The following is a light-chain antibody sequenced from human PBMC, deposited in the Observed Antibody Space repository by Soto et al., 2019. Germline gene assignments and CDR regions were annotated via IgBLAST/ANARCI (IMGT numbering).Light chain of an antibody. CDR2: AAS. CDR1: QGISSY. V-gene: IGKV1D-8*01. Sequence: VIWITPAPSGRSETTGDRVSRKWRMIQGISSYLAWYQQKPGKAPELLIYAASTLQSGVPSRFSGSGSGTDFALTSSRLHDQKFALYYYQQHHSFPGRYGQGTKVDIK. CDR3: QQHHSFPGR. J-gene: IGKJ1*01.